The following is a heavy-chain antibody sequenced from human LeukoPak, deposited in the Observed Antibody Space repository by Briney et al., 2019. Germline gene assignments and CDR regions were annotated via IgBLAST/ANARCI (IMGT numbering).Heavy chain of an antibody. CDR1: GGSISNYY. V-gene: IGHV4-59*01. CDR3: ARALWDPSGYVGYYYMDV. Sequence: SETLSLTCTVSGGSISNYYWSWIRQPPGKGLEWIGYIYYSGNTNYNPSLKSRVTISVDTSKNQFSLKLSSVTAADTAVYYCARALWDPSGYVGYYYMDVRGKGTTVTISS. J-gene: IGHJ6*03. CDR2: IYYSGNT. D-gene: IGHD5-12*01.